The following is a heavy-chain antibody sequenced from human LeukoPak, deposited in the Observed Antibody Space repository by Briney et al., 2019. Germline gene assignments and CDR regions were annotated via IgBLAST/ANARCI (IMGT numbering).Heavy chain of an antibody. J-gene: IGHJ2*01. CDR2: VYHTGST. V-gene: IGHV4-59*11. Sequence: SATLSLTCHVSGASISSHYWSCIRPPPGKGLEWIGIVYHTGSTNYNPSLKSRVTISVDTSKNQFSPKMRSVTAADTAVYYCAAKVTTRWYFDLWGRGTLVTVSS. CDR3: AAKVTTRWYFDL. CDR1: GASISSHY. D-gene: IGHD4-17*01.